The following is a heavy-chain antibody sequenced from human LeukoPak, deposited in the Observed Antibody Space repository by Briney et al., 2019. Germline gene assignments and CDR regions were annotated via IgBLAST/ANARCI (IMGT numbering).Heavy chain of an antibody. CDR2: IYTSGST. J-gene: IGHJ1*01. V-gene: IGHV4-61*02. D-gene: IGHD3-22*01. CDR1: GGSISSGSYY. Sequence: SETLSLTCTVSGGSISSGSYYWSWIRQPAGKGLEWLGRIYTSGSTNYNPSLKSRVTISVDTSKNQFSLKLSSVTAADTAVYYCARVSYYDSSGYYYGYFQHWGQGTLVTVSS. CDR3: ARVSYYDSSGYYYGYFQH.